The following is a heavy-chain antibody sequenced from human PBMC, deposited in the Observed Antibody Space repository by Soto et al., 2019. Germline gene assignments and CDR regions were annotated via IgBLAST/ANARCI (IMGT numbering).Heavy chain of an antibody. J-gene: IGHJ4*02. D-gene: IGHD3-9*01. Sequence: QVQLVESGGGVVQPGRSLRLSCAASGFRFSSDGMLWARQAPGKGLEWVALIWYDGSKNYYADSVKDRFTISRDNSKNTLSLHMNSLRSEDTAVYYCARLTGSYFEYWGQGTLVTVSS. V-gene: IGHV3-33*01. CDR1: GFRFSSDG. CDR2: IWYDGSKN. CDR3: ARLTGSYFEY.